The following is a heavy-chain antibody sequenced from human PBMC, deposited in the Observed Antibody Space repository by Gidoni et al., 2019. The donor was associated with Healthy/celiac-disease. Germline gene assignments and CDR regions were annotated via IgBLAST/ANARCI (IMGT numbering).Heavy chain of an antibody. CDR1: GFTFSDYY. CDR3: ARTAYCGGDCYPHDAFDI. CDR2: ISSSGSTI. V-gene: IGHV3-11*01. D-gene: IGHD2-21*02. J-gene: IGHJ3*02. Sequence: QVQLVESGGGLVKPGGSLRLSCAASGFTFSDYYMSWIRQAPGKGLEWGSYISSSGSTIYYADSVKGRCTISRDNAKNSLYLQMNSLRAEDTAVYYCARTAYCGGDCYPHDAFDIWGQGTMVTVSS.